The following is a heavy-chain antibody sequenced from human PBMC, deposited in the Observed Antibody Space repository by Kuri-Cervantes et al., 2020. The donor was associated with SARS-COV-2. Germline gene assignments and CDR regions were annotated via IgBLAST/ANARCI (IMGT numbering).Heavy chain of an antibody. V-gene: IGHV3-23*01. CDR3: ARGDYGDYGDY. CDR1: RFSFSSYA. Sequence: GGSLRLSCAASRFSFSSYAMSWVRQAPGKGLEWVSGINADGDSTYYADSVKGRFTISRDNSKNTLYLQMNSLRAEDTAVYYCARGDYGDYGDYWGQGTLVTVSS. CDR2: INADGDST. D-gene: IGHD4-17*01. J-gene: IGHJ4*02.